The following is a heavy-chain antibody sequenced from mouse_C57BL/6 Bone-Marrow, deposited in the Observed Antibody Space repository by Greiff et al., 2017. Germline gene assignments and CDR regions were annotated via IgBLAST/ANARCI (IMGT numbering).Heavy chain of an antibody. V-gene: IGHV1-18*01. D-gene: IGHD2-3*01. Sequence: EVQLVESGPELVKPGASVRKPGKPLGYPSPDYNWDWVKQSLGRSFEWIGDINPNNGGTIYNQKFKGKATLTVDKSSSTAYMELRSLTSEDTAVYYCARDGFHWYFDVWGTGTTVTVSS. CDR3: ARDGFHWYFDV. CDR1: GYPSPDYN. J-gene: IGHJ1*03. CDR2: INPNNGGT.